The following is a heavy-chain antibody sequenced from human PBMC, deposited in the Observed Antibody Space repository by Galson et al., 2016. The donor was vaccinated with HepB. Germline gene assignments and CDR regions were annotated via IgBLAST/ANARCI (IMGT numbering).Heavy chain of an antibody. J-gene: IGHJ5*02. V-gene: IGHV5-51*01. D-gene: IGHD3-3*01. Sequence: QSGAEVKKPGGSLKISCKASGYSFATHWIGWVRQMPGKGLEWLGIIYPGDSDTRYSPSFRGQVTISADRSINTAYLQWSSLKASDTAMYYWVRDGTGKYDFWSGYPNNWFDPWGQGTLVTVSS. CDR2: IYPGDSDT. CDR1: GYSFATHW. CDR3: VRDGTGKYDFWSGYPNNWFDP.